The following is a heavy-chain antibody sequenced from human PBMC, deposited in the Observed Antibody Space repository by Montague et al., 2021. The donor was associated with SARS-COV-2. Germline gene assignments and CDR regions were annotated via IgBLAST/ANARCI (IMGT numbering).Heavy chain of an antibody. V-gene: IGHV4-31*03. D-gene: IGHD3-22*01. CDR3: ARGSGYYDSSGYSYDAFDI. J-gene: IGHJ3*02. Sequence: TLSLTCTVSGGSISSGGYYWSWIRQHPEKGLEWIGYIYHTGSTHYNPSLKSRVTISKETSKNHFSLNLSSVTAADSAVYYCARGSGYYDSSGYSYDAFDIWGQGTKVTVSS. CDR1: GGSISSGGYY. CDR2: IYHTGST.